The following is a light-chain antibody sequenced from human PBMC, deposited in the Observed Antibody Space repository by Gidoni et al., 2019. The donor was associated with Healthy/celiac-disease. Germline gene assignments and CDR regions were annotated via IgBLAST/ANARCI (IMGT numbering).Light chain of an antibody. V-gene: IGKV2-28*01. CDR1: QSLLHSNGYNY. CDR2: LGS. CDR3: MQALQTPRF. J-gene: IGKJ4*01. Sequence: DIVMTQSPLSLPVTPGEPASISCRSSQSLLHSNGYNYLDWYLQKPGQSPQLLIYLGSNRASGVPDRFSGSGSGTDFTLKISRVEAEDVGVYYCMQALQTPRFFGGXTKVEIK.